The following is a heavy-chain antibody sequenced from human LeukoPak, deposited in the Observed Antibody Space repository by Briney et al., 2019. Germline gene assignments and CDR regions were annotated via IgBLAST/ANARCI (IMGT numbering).Heavy chain of an antibody. V-gene: IGHV3-48*04. J-gene: IGHJ6*02. Sequence: GGSLRLSCAASGFTFSSYSMNWVRQAPGKGLEWVSYISSSSSTIYYADSVKGRFTISRDNAKNSLYLQMNSLRAEDTAVYYCARVGYCSSTSCLYYYGMDVWGQGTTVTVSS. D-gene: IGHD2-2*01. CDR1: GFTFSSYS. CDR2: ISSSSSTI. CDR3: ARVGYCSSTSCLYYYGMDV.